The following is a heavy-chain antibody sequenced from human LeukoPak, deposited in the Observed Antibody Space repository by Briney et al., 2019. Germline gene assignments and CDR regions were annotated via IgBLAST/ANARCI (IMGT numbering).Heavy chain of an antibody. J-gene: IGHJ5*02. CDR3: AKDLVSSSFNWFDH. CDR1: GFTLSSYA. CDR2: ISGSGGST. V-gene: IGHV3-23*01. D-gene: IGHD6-13*01. Sequence: GGSLRLSCAASGFTLSSYAMSWVRQDPGKGLEWVSAISGSGGSTYYADSVKGRFTISRDNSKNTLYLQMNSLRAEDTAVYYCAKDLVSSSFNWFDHWGQGTLVTVSS.